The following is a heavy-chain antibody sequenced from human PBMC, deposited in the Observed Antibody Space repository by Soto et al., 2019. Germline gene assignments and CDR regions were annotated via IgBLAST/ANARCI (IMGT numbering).Heavy chain of an antibody. V-gene: IGHV1-69*01. D-gene: IGHD6-13*01. Sequence: QVQLVQSGAEVKKPGSSVKVSCKASGGTFSSYAISWVRQAPGQGLEWMVWIIPIFGTANYAQKFQGRVTITADESTSTAYMELSSLSSEDTAVYYCASPPRRYSSCMDVWGQETTVTGSS. CDR3: ASPPRRYSSCMDV. CDR1: GGTFSSYA. CDR2: IIPIFGTA. J-gene: IGHJ6*02.